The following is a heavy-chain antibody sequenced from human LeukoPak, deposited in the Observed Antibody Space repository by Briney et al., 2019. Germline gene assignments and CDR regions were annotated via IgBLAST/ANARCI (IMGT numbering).Heavy chain of an antibody. V-gene: IGHV4-4*07. CDR2: IYTSGST. CDR1: GGSISSYY. J-gene: IGHJ5*02. Sequence: SSETLSLTCTVSGGSISSYYWSWIRQPAGKGLEWIGRIYTSGSTNYNPSLKSRVTMSVDTSKNQFSLKLSSVTAADTAVYYCARVGRRGPAKHWFDPWGQGTLVTVSS. D-gene: IGHD2-2*01. CDR3: ARVGRRGPAKHWFDP.